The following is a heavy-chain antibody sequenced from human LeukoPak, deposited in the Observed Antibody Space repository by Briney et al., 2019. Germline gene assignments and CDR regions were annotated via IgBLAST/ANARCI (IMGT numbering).Heavy chain of an antibody. J-gene: IGHJ6*03. V-gene: IGHV4-34*01. CDR3: ARDRDEYYYGSGYYYYMDV. D-gene: IGHD3-10*01. Sequence: SETLSLTCAVYGGSFSGYYRSWIRQPPGKGLEWIGEINHSGSTNYNPPLKSRVTISVDTSKNQFSLKLSSVTAADTAVYYCARDRDEYYYGSGYYYYMDVWGKGTTVTVSS. CDR1: GGSFSGYY. CDR2: INHSGST.